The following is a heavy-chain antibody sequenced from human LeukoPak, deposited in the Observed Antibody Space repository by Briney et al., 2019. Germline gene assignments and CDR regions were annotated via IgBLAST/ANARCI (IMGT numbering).Heavy chain of an antibody. J-gene: IGHJ6*04. V-gene: IGHV4-34*01. CDR3: ARGRGVRYGVDV. CDR1: GGSFSGYY. D-gene: IGHD2-21*01. Sequence: SETLSLTCAVYGGSFSGYYWSWIRQPPGKGLEWIGEINHSGSTNYNPSLKSRVTISVDTPKNQFSLKLSSVTAADTAVYYCARGRGVRYGVDVWGKGTTVTVSS. CDR2: INHSGST.